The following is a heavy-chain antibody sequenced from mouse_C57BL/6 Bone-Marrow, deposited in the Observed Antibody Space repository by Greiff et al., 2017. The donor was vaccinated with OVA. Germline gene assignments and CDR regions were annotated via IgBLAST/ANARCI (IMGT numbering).Heavy chain of an antibody. CDR3: TRALYDYDDWYFDV. V-gene: IGHV5-9-1*02. CDR2: ISSGGDYI. Sequence: EVKLVESGEGLVKPGGSLKLSCAASGFTFSSYAMSWVRQTPEKRLEWVAYISSGGDYIYYADTVKGRFTISRDNARNTLYLQMSSLKSEDTAMYYWTRALYDYDDWYFDVWGTGTTVTVSS. J-gene: IGHJ1*03. D-gene: IGHD2-4*01. CDR1: GFTFSSYA.